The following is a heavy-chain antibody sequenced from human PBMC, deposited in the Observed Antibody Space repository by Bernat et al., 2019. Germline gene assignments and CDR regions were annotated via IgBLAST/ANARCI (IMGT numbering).Heavy chain of an antibody. J-gene: IGHJ6*03. D-gene: IGHD3-10*01. CDR3: ASISMVQGSYYYYMDV. CDR2: IYSGGST. V-gene: IGHV3-53*02. Sequence: EVQLVETGGGLIQPGGSLRLSCAASGFTVSSNYMSWVRQAPGKGLEWVSVIYSGGSTYYADSVKGRFTISRDNSKNTLYLKMNSLRAEDTAVYYCASISMVQGSYYYYMDVWGKGTTVTVSS. CDR1: GFTVSSNY.